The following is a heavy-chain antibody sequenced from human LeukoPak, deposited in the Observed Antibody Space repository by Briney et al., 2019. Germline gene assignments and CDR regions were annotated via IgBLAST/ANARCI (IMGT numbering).Heavy chain of an antibody. D-gene: IGHD3-10*01. V-gene: IGHV3-30*18. Sequence: GGSLRLSCAASGFTFSSYGMHWVRQAPGKGLELVAVISYDGSNKYYADSVKGRFTISRDNSKNTLYLQMNSLRAEDTAVYYCAKDRSYLGTYFQHWGQGTLVTVSS. CDR2: ISYDGSNK. CDR3: AKDRSYLGTYFQH. CDR1: GFTFSSYG. J-gene: IGHJ1*01.